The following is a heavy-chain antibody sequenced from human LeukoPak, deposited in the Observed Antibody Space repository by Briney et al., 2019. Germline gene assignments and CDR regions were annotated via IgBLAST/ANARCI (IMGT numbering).Heavy chain of an antibody. CDR3: ARFGYVAAVDV. Sequence: GGSLRLSCAASGFSFSAYWMTWVRQAPGTGLEWVANINPAGSETYYVDPVKGRFSISRDNAKNLVYLQMDSLRAEDTAVYHCARFGYVAAVDVWGQGTPVTVSS. V-gene: IGHV3-7*01. J-gene: IGHJ4*02. CDR2: INPAGSET. D-gene: IGHD2-15*01. CDR1: GFSFSAYW.